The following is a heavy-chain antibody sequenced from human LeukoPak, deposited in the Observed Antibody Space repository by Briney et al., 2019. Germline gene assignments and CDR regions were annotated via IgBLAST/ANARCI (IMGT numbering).Heavy chain of an antibody. D-gene: IGHD6-19*01. V-gene: IGHV3-30-3*01. CDR1: GFTFSSYF. CDR2: ISDDGNNK. J-gene: IGHJ4*02. Sequence: RSLRLSCAASGFTFSSYFMYWVRQAPGKGLEWAAVISDDGNNKYHADSVKGRFTISRDNSKDTLYLQMNSLRVEDTAVYYCARDLTVKGVAGTGFDYWGQGTLVTVSS. CDR3: ARDLTVKGVAGTGFDY.